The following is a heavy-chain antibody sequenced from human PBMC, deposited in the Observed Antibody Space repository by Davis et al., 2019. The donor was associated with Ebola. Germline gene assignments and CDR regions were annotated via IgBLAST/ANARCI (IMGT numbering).Heavy chain of an antibody. D-gene: IGHD2-2*01. CDR3: TRLRTSAWSNWFDP. CDR2: INSDGSST. CDR1: GFTFSSYW. V-gene: IGHV3-74*01. Sequence: PGGSLRLSCAASGFTFSSYWMHWVRQAPGKGLVWVSRINSDGSSTSYADSVKGRFTISRDNAKNSLYLQMNSLRAEDTAVYYCTRLRTSAWSNWFDPWGQGTLVTVSS. J-gene: IGHJ5*02.